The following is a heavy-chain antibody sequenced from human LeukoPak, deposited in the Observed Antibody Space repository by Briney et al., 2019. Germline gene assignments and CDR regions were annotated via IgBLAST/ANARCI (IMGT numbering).Heavy chain of an antibody. CDR1: GFTFSSYA. J-gene: IGHJ5*02. CDR3: ARDIRGSGNYGWFDP. V-gene: IGHV3-23*01. Sequence: GGSLRLSCVASGFTFSSYAMSWVRQAPGKGLEWVASIRDSGGTTYYLDSVRGRFTISRDNSKNTLYLQMNSLRAEDTAIYSCARDIRGSGNYGWFDPWGQGTLVTVSS. CDR2: IRDSGGTT. D-gene: IGHD3-10*01.